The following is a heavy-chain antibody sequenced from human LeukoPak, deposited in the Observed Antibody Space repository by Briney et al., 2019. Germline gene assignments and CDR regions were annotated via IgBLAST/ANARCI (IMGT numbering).Heavy chain of an antibody. CDR2: IYYSGST. Sequence: PSETLSLTCTVSGGSISSSSFYWGCIRQPPGKGLEWIGSIYYSGSTYYNPSLKSRVTISVDTSKNQFSLKLSSVTAADTAVYYCARDIVVVPADLYYYYMDVWGKGTTVTVSS. CDR1: GGSISSSSFY. CDR3: ARDIVVVPADLYYYYMDV. V-gene: IGHV4-39*01. D-gene: IGHD2-2*01. J-gene: IGHJ6*03.